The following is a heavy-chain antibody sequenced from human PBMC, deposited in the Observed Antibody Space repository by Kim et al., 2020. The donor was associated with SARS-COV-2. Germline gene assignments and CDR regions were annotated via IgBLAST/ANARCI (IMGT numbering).Heavy chain of an antibody. J-gene: IGHJ4*02. CDR2: INHSGST. Sequence: SETLSLTCAVYGGSFSGYYWSWIRQPPGKGLEWIGEINHSGSTNYNPSLKSRVTISVDTSKNQFSLKLSSVTAADTAVYYCARRPPWDSSGYYSLDYWGQGTLVTVSS. V-gene: IGHV4-34*01. CDR1: GGSFSGYY. D-gene: IGHD3-22*01. CDR3: ARRPPWDSSGYYSLDY.